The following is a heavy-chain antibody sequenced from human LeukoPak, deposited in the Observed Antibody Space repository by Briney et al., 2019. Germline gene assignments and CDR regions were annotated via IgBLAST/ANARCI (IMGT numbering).Heavy chain of an antibody. D-gene: IGHD2-15*01. CDR1: GGSISRSTYY. Sequence: NPSETLSLTCTVSGGSISRSTYYWSWIRQPAGKGLEWIGRIFTSGSANYNPSLKSRVTISVDTSKNQFSLKLSSVTAADMGVYYCARGAGYCSGGTCYSGQIPFDYWGQGTLVTVSS. CDR2: IFTSGSA. V-gene: IGHV4-61*02. CDR3: ARGAGYCSGGTCYSGQIPFDY. J-gene: IGHJ4*02.